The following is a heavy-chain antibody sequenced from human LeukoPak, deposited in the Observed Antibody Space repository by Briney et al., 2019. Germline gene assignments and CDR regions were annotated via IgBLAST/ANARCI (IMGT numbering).Heavy chain of an antibody. Sequence: GGSLRLSCAASGLTFDDYAMHWVRQAPGKGLEWVSGISWNSGSIGYADSVKGRFTISRDNAKNSLYLQMNSLRAEDTALYYCAKDIAQQLAFDYWGQGTLVTVSS. J-gene: IGHJ4*02. D-gene: IGHD6-13*01. CDR3: AKDIAQQLAFDY. CDR1: GLTFDDYA. CDR2: ISWNSGSI. V-gene: IGHV3-9*01.